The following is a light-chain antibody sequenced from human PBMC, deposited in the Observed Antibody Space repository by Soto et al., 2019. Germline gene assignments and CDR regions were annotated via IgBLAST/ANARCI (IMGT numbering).Light chain of an antibody. CDR2: GAS. CDR1: QSVDSSF. J-gene: IGKJ1*01. V-gene: IGKV3-20*01. Sequence: EIVLTQSPGSLSLSPGERATLSCRVSQSVDSSFFAWYQQKPGQAPRLLIYGASNRATGIPDRFSGSGSGTDFTLTISRLEPEDFAVYYCQQYVSSVTFGQGTKVEIK. CDR3: QQYVSSVT.